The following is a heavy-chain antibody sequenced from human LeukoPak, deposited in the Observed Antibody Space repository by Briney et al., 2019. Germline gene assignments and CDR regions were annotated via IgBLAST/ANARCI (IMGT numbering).Heavy chain of an antibody. CDR2: ISYDGSNK. CDR1: GFTFSSYG. J-gene: IGHJ4*02. Sequence: QPGGSLRLSCAASGFTFSSYGMHWVRQAPGKGLEWVAVISYDGSNKCYADSVKGRFTISRDNSKNTLYLQMNSLRAEDTAVYYCAKEGPDGYSSGWYLDYWGQGTLVTVSS. CDR3: AKEGPDGYSSGWYLDY. D-gene: IGHD6-19*01. V-gene: IGHV3-30*18.